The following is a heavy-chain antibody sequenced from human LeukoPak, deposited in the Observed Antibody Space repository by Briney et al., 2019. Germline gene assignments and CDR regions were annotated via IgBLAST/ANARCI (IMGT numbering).Heavy chain of an antibody. V-gene: IGHV3-23*01. CDR3: AKDDAYYGSGSLGY. D-gene: IGHD3-10*01. CDR2: ISGSGGST. Sequence: PGGSLRLSCTASGFTFSSYAMSWVRQAPGKGLEWVSAISGSGGSTYYADSVKGRFTISRDNSKNTLYLQMNSLRAEDTAVYYCAKDDAYYGSGSLGYWGQGTLVTVSS. CDR1: GFTFSSYA. J-gene: IGHJ4*02.